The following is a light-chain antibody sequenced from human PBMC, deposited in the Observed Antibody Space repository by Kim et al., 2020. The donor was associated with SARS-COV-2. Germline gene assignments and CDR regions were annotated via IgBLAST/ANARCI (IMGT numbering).Light chain of an antibody. CDR3: QQYNSHPYS. CDR2: KSS. Sequence: DIQMTQSPSTLSASVGDGVTITCRASQTISNWLAWYQQKPGRAPKLLIHKSSTLQSGVPSRFRGSGSGTEFTLTISSLQSDDFATYYCQQYNSHPYSFGQGTKLEI. J-gene: IGKJ2*01. CDR1: QTISNW. V-gene: IGKV1-5*03.